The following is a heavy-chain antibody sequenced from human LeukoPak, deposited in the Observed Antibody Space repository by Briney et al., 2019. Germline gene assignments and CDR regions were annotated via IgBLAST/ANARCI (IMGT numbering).Heavy chain of an antibody. J-gene: IGHJ6*02. CDR2: IKQDGSEK. Sequence: HPGGSLRLSCAASGFTFSNYWMSWVRQAPGKGLEWVANIKQDGSEKYFVDSVKGRFAISRDNAKNSLYLQMNSLRAEDTAVYYCAKDKAAGYGRGNSYYYGMDAWGQGTTVTVSS. V-gene: IGHV3-7*03. D-gene: IGHD6-13*01. CDR3: AKDKAAGYGRGNSYYYGMDA. CDR1: GFTFSNYW.